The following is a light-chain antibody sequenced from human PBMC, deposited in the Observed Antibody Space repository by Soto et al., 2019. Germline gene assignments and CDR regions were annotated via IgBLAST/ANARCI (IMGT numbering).Light chain of an antibody. CDR3: QQRGNWPLT. Sequence: EIVLTQSPATLSLSPGERATLSCRASQSISVYLAWYQQKLGQAPRLLISDAYNRATGIPAGFSGSGSGTDFTLTISSLEPEDFAVYYCQQRGNWPLTFGGGTTVEIK. CDR1: QSISVY. CDR2: DAY. J-gene: IGKJ4*01. V-gene: IGKV3-11*01.